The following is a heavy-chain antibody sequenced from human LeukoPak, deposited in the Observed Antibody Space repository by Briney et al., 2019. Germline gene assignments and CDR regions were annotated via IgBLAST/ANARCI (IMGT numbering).Heavy chain of an antibody. CDR1: GGTFSTYA. CDR2: IIPIAGKA. D-gene: IGHD6-13*01. V-gene: IGHV1-69*10. CDR3: ARGEYSSSWSAGWFDP. Sequence: GASVKVSGKASGGTFSTYAITWGRQAPGQGREWRGGIIPIAGKANDAQKFQGRVASTADKATRTDSMELRSLRFEDTAVYYCARGEYSSSWSAGWFDPWGQGTLVTVSS. J-gene: IGHJ5*02.